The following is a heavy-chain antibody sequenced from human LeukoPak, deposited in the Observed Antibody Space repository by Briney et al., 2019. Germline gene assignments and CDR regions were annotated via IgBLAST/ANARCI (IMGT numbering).Heavy chain of an antibody. CDR3: ARAGAGIAARVPPQKLPPPRPGWFDP. Sequence: SETLSLTCAVXGGSFSGYYWSWIRQPXXXXXXXXGEIXHXXXXXXXXSLKSRVTISVDTSKNQFSLKLSSVTAADTAVYYCARAGAGIAARVPPQKLPPPRPGWFDPWGQGTLVTVSS. J-gene: IGHJ5*02. V-gene: IGHV4-34*01. CDR1: GGSFSGYY. CDR2: IXHXXXX. D-gene: IGHD6-6*01.